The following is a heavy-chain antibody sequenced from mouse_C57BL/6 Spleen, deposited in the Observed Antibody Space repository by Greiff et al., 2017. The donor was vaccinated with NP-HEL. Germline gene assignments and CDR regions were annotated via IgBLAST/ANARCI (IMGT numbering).Heavy chain of an antibody. CDR1: GYTFTSYW. CDR3: ARVPPDDSVYAMDF. CDR2: IDPNSGGT. Sequence: QVQLQQPGAELVKPGASVKLSCKASGYTFTSYWMHWVKQRPGRGLEWIGRIDPNSGGTKYNEKFKSKATMTVDKPSSTAYMQLSSLTSEYSAVFYCARVPPDDSVYAMDFWGQGTSVTVSS. V-gene: IGHV1-72*01. J-gene: IGHJ4*01. D-gene: IGHD2-3*01.